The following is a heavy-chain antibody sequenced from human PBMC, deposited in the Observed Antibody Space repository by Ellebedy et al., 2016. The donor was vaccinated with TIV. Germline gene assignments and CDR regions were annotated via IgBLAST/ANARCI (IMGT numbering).Heavy chain of an antibody. Sequence: GESLKISCAASGFTFSGYAMSWVRQAPGKRLEWVSGINSRGGSTYYAHSVEGRFIISRDNSKRTLYLPMNSLRAEDTAVYYCAKGRGGGSDSSAPRYYFDSWGLGTLVTVSS. CDR2: INSRGGST. CDR3: AKGRGGGSDSSAPRYYFDS. D-gene: IGHD6-19*01. V-gene: IGHV3-23*01. J-gene: IGHJ4*02. CDR1: GFTFSGYA.